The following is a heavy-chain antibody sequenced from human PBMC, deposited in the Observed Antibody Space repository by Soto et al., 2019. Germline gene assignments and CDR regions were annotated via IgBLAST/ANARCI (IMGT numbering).Heavy chain of an antibody. D-gene: IGHD1-26*01. J-gene: IGHJ3*02. Sequence: SETLSLTCSVSCGSISRCGYYWSWLRQYPGKGLEWIGYIYYSGSTYYNPSLKSRLIISVDTSKSQFSLSLSSVTAADTAVYYCASPGSYLNHDAFYIWGQGTMVTVSS. CDR1: CGSISRCGYY. CDR3: ASPGSYLNHDAFYI. CDR2: IYYSGST. V-gene: IGHV4-31*03.